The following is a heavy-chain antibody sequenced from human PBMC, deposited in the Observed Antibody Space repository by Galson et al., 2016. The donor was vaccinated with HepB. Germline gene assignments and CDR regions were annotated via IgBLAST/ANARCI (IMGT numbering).Heavy chain of an antibody. CDR3: ADVGGEYQLPHMPYYYYGMDV. CDR1: GGTFSSYI. CDR2: IIPIFATA. J-gene: IGHJ6*02. D-gene: IGHD2-2*01. Sequence: SVKVSCKASGGTFSSYIISWVRQAPGQGLEWMGGIIPIFATANYAQKFQGRVTITADESTSTAYMELSSLRAEDTAVYYCADVGGEYQLPHMPYYYYGMDVWGQGTTVTVSS. V-gene: IGHV1-69*13.